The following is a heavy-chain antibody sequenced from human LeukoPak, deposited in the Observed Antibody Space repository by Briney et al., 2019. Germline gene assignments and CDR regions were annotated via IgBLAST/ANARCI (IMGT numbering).Heavy chain of an antibody. D-gene: IGHD6-19*01. Sequence: AGSLRLSCVVSGFTFSTYWMSWVRQAPGKGLEWVANIKQDGSEKYYVDSVKGRFTIYRDNAKNSLYLQVDSLGDEDTGVYYCTRGWGSSGPGDFWGQGTLVTVSS. J-gene: IGHJ4*02. V-gene: IGHV3-7*01. CDR2: IKQDGSEK. CDR3: TRGWGSSGPGDF. CDR1: GFTFSTYW.